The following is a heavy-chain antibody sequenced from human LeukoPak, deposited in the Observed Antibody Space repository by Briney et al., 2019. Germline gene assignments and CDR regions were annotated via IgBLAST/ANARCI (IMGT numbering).Heavy chain of an antibody. Sequence: ASVKVSCKASGYTFTGYYMHWVRQAPGQGLEWMGWINPNSGGTNYAQKFQGRVTMTRDTSISTAYMELSRLRSDDTAVYYCARDLGYGDQRVDYWGQGTLVTVSS. D-gene: IGHD4-17*01. CDR3: ARDLGYGDQRVDY. V-gene: IGHV1-2*02. CDR1: GYTFTGYY. J-gene: IGHJ4*02. CDR2: INPNSGGT.